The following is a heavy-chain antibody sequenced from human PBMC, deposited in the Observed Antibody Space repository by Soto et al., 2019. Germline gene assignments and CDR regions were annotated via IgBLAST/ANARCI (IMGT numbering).Heavy chain of an antibody. CDR2: ISGSGGST. J-gene: IGHJ4*02. Sequence: PGGSLRLSCAASGFTFSSYAMSWVRQAPVKGLEWVSGISGSGGSTYYADSVKGRFTISRDKSKNTLYLQMSSLRAEDTAVYYCAKGNLVPDYWGQGTLVTVSS. CDR1: GFTFSSYA. V-gene: IGHV3-23*01. CDR3: AKGNLVPDY. D-gene: IGHD6-13*01.